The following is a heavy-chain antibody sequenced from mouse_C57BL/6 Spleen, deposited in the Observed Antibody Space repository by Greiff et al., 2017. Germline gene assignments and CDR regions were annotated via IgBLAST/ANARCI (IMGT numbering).Heavy chain of an antibody. D-gene: IGHD2-10*02. Sequence: EVQLVESEGGLVQPGSSMKLSCTASGFTFSDYYMAWVRQVPEKGLEWVANINYDGSSTYYLDSLKSRFIISRDNAKNILYLQMSSLKSEDTATYYCAREDGVWSYWYFDVWGTGTTVTVSS. J-gene: IGHJ1*03. CDR1: GFTFSDYY. CDR2: INYDGSST. CDR3: AREDGVWSYWYFDV. V-gene: IGHV5-16*01.